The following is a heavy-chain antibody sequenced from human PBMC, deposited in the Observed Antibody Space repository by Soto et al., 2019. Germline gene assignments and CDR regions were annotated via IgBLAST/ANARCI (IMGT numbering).Heavy chain of an antibody. J-gene: IGHJ4*02. D-gene: IGHD6-19*01. CDR1: GFTFSSYA. CDR3: ASRSSGWYFDY. CDR2: ISGSGSST. V-gene: IGHV3-23*01. Sequence: GGSLRLSCAASGFTFSSYAMNWVRQAPGKGLEWVSVISGSGSSTYYADSVKGRFTISRDNSKNTLYLQMNSLRAEDTAVYYCASRSSGWYFDYWGQGTLVTVSA.